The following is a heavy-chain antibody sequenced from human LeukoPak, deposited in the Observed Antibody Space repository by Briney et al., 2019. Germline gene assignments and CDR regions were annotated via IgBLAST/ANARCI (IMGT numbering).Heavy chain of an antibody. CDR3: VKDRGNHVTDY. D-gene: IGHD1-14*01. J-gene: IGHJ4*02. Sequence: SETLSLTCTVSGGSMSSSTCYWGWIRKPPGKGLEWIGTICYSGNTYYNPSLQSRVTISVDTSKNQFSLKLSSVTAADTAVYYCVKDRGNHVTDYWGQGTLVTVSS. V-gene: IGHV4-39*07. CDR1: GGSMSSSTCY. CDR2: ICYSGNT.